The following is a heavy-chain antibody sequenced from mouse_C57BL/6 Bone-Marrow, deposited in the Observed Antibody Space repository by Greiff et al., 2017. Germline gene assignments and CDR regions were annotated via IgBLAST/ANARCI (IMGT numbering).Heavy chain of an antibody. CDR2: IYPGSGST. J-gene: IGHJ4*01. Sequence: QVQLQQPGAELVKPGASVKMSCKASGYTFTSYWLTWVKQRPGQGLEWIGDIYPGSGSTKYNEKFKSKATLTVDTSSSTAYMQLSSLTSEDSAVYYCARDDFYAMDYWGQGTSVTVSS. CDR3: ARDDFYAMDY. CDR1: GYTFTSYW. V-gene: IGHV1-55*01.